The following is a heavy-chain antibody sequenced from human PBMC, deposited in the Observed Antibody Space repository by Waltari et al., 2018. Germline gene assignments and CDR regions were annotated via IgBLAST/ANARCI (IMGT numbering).Heavy chain of an antibody. CDR3: AKALIAVAGTGGLDY. V-gene: IGHV3-33*06. J-gene: IGHJ4*02. D-gene: IGHD6-19*01. CDR2: IWYDGSNK. CDR1: GFTFSSYG. Sequence: QVQLVESGGGVVQPGRSLRLSCAASGFTFSSYGMHWVRQAPGKGLAWVAVIWYDGSNKYYADSVKGRFTISRDNSKNTLYLQMNSLRAEDTAVYYCAKALIAVAGTGGLDYWGQGTLVTVSS.